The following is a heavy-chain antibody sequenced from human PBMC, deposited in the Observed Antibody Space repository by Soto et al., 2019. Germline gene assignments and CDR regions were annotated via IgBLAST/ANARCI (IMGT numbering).Heavy chain of an antibody. CDR2: ISAYNGNT. Sequence: QVQLVQSGAEVKKPGASVKVSCKTSGYTFTNFGLSWVRQAPGQGLEWMGWISAYNGNTNYAQKFQGRVTMTTATSTSTAYMELRSLRSDDMAVDYSARGGTPIEYWGQGTLVTVAS. V-gene: IGHV1-18*03. CDR3: ARGGTPIEY. D-gene: IGHD3-16*01. J-gene: IGHJ4*02. CDR1: GYTFTNFG.